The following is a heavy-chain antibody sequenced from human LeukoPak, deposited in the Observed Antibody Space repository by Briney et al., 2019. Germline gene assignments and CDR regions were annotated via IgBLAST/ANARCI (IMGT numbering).Heavy chain of an antibody. J-gene: IGHJ4*02. Sequence: ASVKVSCKASGYTFTSYGISWVRQAPGQGREGMGWISAYNGNTNYAQKLQGRVTMTTDTSTSTAYMELRSLRSDDTAVYYCARNYCSGGSCYPLFDYWGQGTLVTVSS. CDR2: ISAYNGNT. CDR3: ARNYCSGGSCYPLFDY. V-gene: IGHV1-18*01. CDR1: GYTFTSYG. D-gene: IGHD2-15*01.